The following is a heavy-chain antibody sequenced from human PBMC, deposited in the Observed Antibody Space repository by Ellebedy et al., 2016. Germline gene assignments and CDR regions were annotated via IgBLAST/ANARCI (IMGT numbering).Heavy chain of an antibody. CDR2: IYYSGGT. V-gene: IGHV4-59*02. J-gene: IGHJ4*02. CDR1: SGSVSGYY. CDR3: ARGVGATMG. Sequence: SETLSLTXTVSSGSVSGYYWNWIRQPPGKGLEWIGYIYYSGGTNYNSSLKSRVTMLVDTSKNQFSLKLSSVTAADTAVYYCARGVGATMGWGQGTLVTVSS. D-gene: IGHD1-26*01.